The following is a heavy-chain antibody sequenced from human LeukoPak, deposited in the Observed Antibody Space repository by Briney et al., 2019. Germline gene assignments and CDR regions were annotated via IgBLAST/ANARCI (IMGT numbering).Heavy chain of an antibody. CDR1: GDTSGSYA. J-gene: IGHJ4*02. CDR2: IIPLLGIT. V-gene: IGHV1-69*04. D-gene: IGHD3-3*01. Sequence: SVKVSCKASGDTSGSYAMNWVRQAPGQGLEWVARIIPLLGITNHAQKLQGRVTVNADTSTNTVYMELSSLRPDDTAVYYCARGANVLRFLEWYPHYWGQGTLVTVSS. CDR3: ARGANVLRFLEWYPHY.